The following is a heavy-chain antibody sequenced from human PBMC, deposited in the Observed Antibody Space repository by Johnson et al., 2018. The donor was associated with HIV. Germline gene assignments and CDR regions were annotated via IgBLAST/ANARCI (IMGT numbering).Heavy chain of an antibody. Sequence: VQLVESGGGLVQPGGSLRHSCAASGFSFSSYAMSWVRQTPGKGLEWVSAISGSGGSTYYADSVKGRFTISRDNSKNTLYLQMNSLRAEDTAGYYCAKDQGSSSSDNDDAFDIWGQGTMVTVSS. CDR3: AKDQGSSSSDNDDAFDI. J-gene: IGHJ3*02. CDR1: GFSFSSYA. CDR2: ISGSGGST. D-gene: IGHD6-6*01. V-gene: IGHV3-23*04.